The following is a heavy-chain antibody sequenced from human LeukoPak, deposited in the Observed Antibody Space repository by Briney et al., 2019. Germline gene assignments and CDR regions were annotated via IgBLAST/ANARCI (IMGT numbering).Heavy chain of an antibody. D-gene: IGHD3-22*01. CDR1: GYTFTGYY. J-gene: IGHJ4*02. CDR3: AREGKWLEEMVDY. CDR2: INPNSGGT. Sequence: ASVKVSCKASGYTFTGYYMHWVRQAPGQGLEWMGRINPNSGGTNYAQKFQGRVTMTRDTSISTAYMEPSRLRSDDTAVYYCAREGKWLEEMVDYWGQGTLVTVSS. V-gene: IGHV1-2*06.